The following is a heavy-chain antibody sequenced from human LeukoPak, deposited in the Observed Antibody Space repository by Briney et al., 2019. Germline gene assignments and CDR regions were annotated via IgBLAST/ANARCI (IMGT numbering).Heavy chain of an antibody. CDR2: MNPNSGNT. Sequence: ASVKVSCKASGYTFTSYDINWVRQATGQGLEWMGWMNPNSGNTGYAQKFQGRVTMTRNTSTSTAYMELSSLRSEDTAVYYCARGLVAAAAVDYWGQGTLVTVSS. J-gene: IGHJ4*02. CDR3: ARGLVAAAAVDY. CDR1: GYTFTSYD. D-gene: IGHD6-13*01. V-gene: IGHV1-8*01.